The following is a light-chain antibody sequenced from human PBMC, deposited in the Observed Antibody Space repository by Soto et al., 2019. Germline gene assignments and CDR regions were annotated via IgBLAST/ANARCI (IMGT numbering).Light chain of an antibody. CDR3: QQYNSYSGT. CDR2: DAS. CDR1: QSVSSW. J-gene: IGKJ1*01. Sequence: DIQMTQSPSTLSASVVDRVTITCLASQSVSSWLAWYQQKPGKAPKLLIYDASTLESGVPSMFSGRGAGTEFTLTTSSVQPDDFATYYCQQYNSYSGTCGQGTKVDIK. V-gene: IGKV1-5*01.